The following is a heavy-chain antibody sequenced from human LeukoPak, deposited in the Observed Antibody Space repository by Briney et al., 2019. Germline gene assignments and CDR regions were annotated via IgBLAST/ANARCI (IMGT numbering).Heavy chain of an antibody. CDR1: GYTFTSYG. CDR3: AIVGARGNAFDI. D-gene: IGHD1-26*01. Sequence: ASVKVSCKASGYTFTSYGISWVRQAPGQGLEWMGWISACNGNTNYAQKLQGRVTMTEDTSTDTAYMELSSLRSEDTAVYYCAIVGARGNAFDIWGQGTMVTVSS. J-gene: IGHJ3*02. CDR2: ISACNGNT. V-gene: IGHV1-18*01.